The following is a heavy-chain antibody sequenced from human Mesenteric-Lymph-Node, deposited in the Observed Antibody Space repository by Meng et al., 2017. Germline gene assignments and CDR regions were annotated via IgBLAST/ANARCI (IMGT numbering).Heavy chain of an antibody. CDR3: SRREGTMDNWFDP. D-gene: IGHD3-3*01. CDR2: ISTTSTYI. CDR1: GFTFSSYS. J-gene: IGHJ5*02. Sequence: GESLKISCAASGFTFSSYSMNWVRQAPGKGLEWVASISTTSTYIYYSDSVGGRFLISRDNAKNSLYLQMNSLRAEDTAVYYCSRREGTMDNWFDPWGPGTLVTVSS. V-gene: IGHV3-21*01.